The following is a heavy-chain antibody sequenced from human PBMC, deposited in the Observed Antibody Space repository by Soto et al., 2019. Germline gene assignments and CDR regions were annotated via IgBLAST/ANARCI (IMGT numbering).Heavy chain of an antibody. J-gene: IGHJ4*02. CDR1: GFTFNTYG. Sequence: PGGSLRLSCAASGFTFNTYGMHWVRQAPDKGLEWVALISYDGSNQYYADSVKGRFTISRDNSKNTLFLQMNSLRADDTAVYYCAKDQASGQGSFDSWGQGTQVTVS. CDR2: ISYDGSNQ. V-gene: IGHV3-30*18. CDR3: AKDQASGQGSFDS.